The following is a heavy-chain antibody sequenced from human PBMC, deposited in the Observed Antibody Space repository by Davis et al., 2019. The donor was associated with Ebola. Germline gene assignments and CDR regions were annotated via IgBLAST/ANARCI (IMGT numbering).Heavy chain of an antibody. CDR3: ARAVLWFGELFYYYYYYYMDV. J-gene: IGHJ6*03. Sequence: PSEILSLTCAVYGGSFSGYYWSWIRQPPGKGLEWIGEINHSGSTNYNPSLKSRVTISVDTSKNQFSLKLSSVTAADTAVYYCARAVLWFGELFYYYYYYYMDVWGKGTTVTVSS. D-gene: IGHD3-10*01. CDR1: GGSFSGYY. V-gene: IGHV4-34*01. CDR2: INHSGST.